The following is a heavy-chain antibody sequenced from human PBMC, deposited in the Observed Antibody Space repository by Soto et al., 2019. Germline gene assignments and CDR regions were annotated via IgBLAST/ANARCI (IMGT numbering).Heavy chain of an antibody. J-gene: IGHJ5*02. Sequence: GGSLRLSCAASGFTFSSYWMSWVRQAPGKGLEWVANIKQDGSEKYYVDSVKGRFTISRDNAKNSLYLQMNSLRAEDTAVYYCARVSTAMVTRGLYWFDPWGQGTLVTVSS. CDR3: ARVSTAMVTRGLYWFDP. CDR1: GFTFSSYW. V-gene: IGHV3-7*01. D-gene: IGHD5-18*01. CDR2: IKQDGSEK.